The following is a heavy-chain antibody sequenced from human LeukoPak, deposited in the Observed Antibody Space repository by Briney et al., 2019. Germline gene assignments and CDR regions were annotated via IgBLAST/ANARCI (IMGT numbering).Heavy chain of an antibody. D-gene: IGHD2-2*02. CDR2: ISYDGSNK. J-gene: IGHJ4*02. CDR3: ARGYCTSSSCYNDY. V-gene: IGHV3-30-3*01. CDR1: GFTFSSYA. Sequence: GGSLRLSCAASGFTFSSYAMHWVRQAPGKGLEWVAVISYDGSNKYYADSVRGRFTISRDNSKNTLYLQMNSLGAEDTAVYSCARGYCTSSSCYNDYWGQGTLVTVSS.